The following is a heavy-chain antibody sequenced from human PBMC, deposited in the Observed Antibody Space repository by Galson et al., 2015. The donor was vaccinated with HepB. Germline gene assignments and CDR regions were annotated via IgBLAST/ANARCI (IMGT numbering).Heavy chain of an antibody. CDR1: GYTFVPYG. J-gene: IGHJ5*02. Sequence: CKASGYTFVPYGLSWVRQAPGQGLEWMGWISAYNENTIYAQKFQDRVTLTTDTSTTTAYMELRSLTSDDTDVYYCARLGYSAYREPSWFDPWGQGTLITVSA. CDR2: ISAYNENT. CDR3: ARLGYSAYREPSWFDP. D-gene: IGHD5-12*01. V-gene: IGHV1-18*01.